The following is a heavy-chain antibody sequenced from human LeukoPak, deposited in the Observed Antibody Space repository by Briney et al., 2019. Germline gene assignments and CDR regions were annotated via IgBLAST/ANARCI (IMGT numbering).Heavy chain of an antibody. Sequence: SETLSLTCTDSGGSISSYYWSWIRQPPGKGLEWIGYIYYSGSTNYNPSLKSRVTISVDTSKNQFSLKLSSVTAADTAVYYCARSLGSAAGMFPDWFDPWGQGTLVTVSS. D-gene: IGHD6-13*01. CDR1: GGSISSYY. V-gene: IGHV4-59*01. J-gene: IGHJ5*02. CDR3: ARSLGSAAGMFPDWFDP. CDR2: IYYSGST.